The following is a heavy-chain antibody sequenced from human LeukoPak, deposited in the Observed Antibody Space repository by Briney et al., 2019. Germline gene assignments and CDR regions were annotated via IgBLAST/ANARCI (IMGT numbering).Heavy chain of an antibody. CDR3: ARHITMVRGVIVYYYGMDV. J-gene: IGHJ6*02. CDR1: GGSISSYY. CDR2: IYYSGST. V-gene: IGHV4-59*08. D-gene: IGHD3-10*01. Sequence: SETLSLTCTVSGGSISSYYWSWLRQPPGKGLEWIGYIYYSGSTNYNPSLKSRVTISVDTSKNQFSLKLSSVTAADTAVYYCARHITMVRGVIVYYYGMDVWGQGTTVTVSS.